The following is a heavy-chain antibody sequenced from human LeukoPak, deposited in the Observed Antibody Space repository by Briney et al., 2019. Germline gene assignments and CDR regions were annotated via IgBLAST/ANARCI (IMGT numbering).Heavy chain of an antibody. CDR3: TRDVDTADDAFDI. Sequence: GGSLRLSCTGSGFTFGDYAMSWVRQAPGKGMEWVGFIRSKAYGGTTEYAAYVKGRFTISRDDSKSIAYLQMNSLKTEDTAVYYCTRDVDTADDAFDIWGQGTMVTVSS. CDR2: IRSKAYGGTT. V-gene: IGHV3-49*04. CDR1: GFTFGDYA. D-gene: IGHD5-18*01. J-gene: IGHJ3*02.